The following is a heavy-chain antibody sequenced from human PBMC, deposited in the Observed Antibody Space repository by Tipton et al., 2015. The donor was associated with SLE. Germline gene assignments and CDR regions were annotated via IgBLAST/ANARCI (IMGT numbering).Heavy chain of an antibody. CDR2: ISSSSSTI. J-gene: IGHJ6*02. Sequence: SLRLSCAASGFTFSSYSMNWVRQAPGKGLEWVSYISSSSSTIYYADSVKGRFTISRDNAKNSLYLQMNSLRAEDTAVYYCARDLAYYDFWSGYYPNPYYYSGMDVWGQGTTVTVSS. D-gene: IGHD3-3*01. V-gene: IGHV3-48*01. CDR3: ARDLAYYDFWSGYYPNPYYYSGMDV. CDR1: GFTFSSYS.